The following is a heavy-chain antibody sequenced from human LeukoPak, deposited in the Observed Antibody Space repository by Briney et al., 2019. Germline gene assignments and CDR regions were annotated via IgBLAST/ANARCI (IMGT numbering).Heavy chain of an antibody. CDR3: ARAGGLLWFGEVLESSDAFHI. CDR1: GFTFSSYE. CDR2: ISSSGTTI. V-gene: IGHV3-48*03. J-gene: IGHJ3*02. D-gene: IGHD3-10*01. Sequence: GGSLRLSCAASGFTFSSYEMNWVRQAPGKGLEWVSYISSSGTTIYYADSVKGRFTISRDNAKNSLYLQMNSLRAEDTAVYYCARAGGLLWFGEVLESSDAFHIWGQGTMVTVSS.